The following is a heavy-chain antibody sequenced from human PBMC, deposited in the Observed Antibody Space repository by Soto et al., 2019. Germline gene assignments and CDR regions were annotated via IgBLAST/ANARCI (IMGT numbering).Heavy chain of an antibody. Sequence: QVQRVESGGGVVQPGRSLRLSCAASGFTFRTYGMHWVRQAPGKGLEWVAVISYDGNNKHYPDSVKGRFSISRDNSNNTLYLQMNSLRAGDTAVYYCAKVATSGPRYYYYCMDVWGQGTTVTVSS. CDR3: AKVATSGPRYYYYCMDV. D-gene: IGHD3-10*01. CDR2: ISYDGNNK. J-gene: IGHJ6*02. CDR1: GFTFRTYG. V-gene: IGHV3-30*18.